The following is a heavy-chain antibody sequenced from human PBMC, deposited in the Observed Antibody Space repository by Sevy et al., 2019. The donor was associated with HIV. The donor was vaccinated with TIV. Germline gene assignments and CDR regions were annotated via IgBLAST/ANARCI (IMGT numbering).Heavy chain of an antibody. CDR1: GFTFRSYG. J-gene: IGHJ4*02. CDR2: ISFDGRNT. D-gene: IGHD3-9*01. V-gene: IGHV3-30*18. CDR3: AKDILGDNSPWFFFDY. Sequence: GGSLRLSCAGSGFTFRSYGIHWVRQSPGKGLEWVAFISFDGRNTYSGDSVKGRFTVSRDNSNNAVYLQMNNLRTEDTAMYYCAKDILGDNSPWFFFDYWGQGTQVTVSS.